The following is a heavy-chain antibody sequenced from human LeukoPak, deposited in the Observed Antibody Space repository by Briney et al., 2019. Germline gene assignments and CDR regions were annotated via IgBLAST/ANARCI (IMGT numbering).Heavy chain of an antibody. J-gene: IGHJ4*02. Sequence: GGSLRLSCVASGFTLSSFSMHWVRQSPGRGLEYVSAINYKGGPTYYADSVKGRFTISRDNAKNTLYLQMNSLRAEDTAVYYCARVMGVNDDYWGQGTLVTVSS. V-gene: IGHV3-64*02. CDR1: GFTLSSFS. CDR2: INYKGGPT. CDR3: ARVMGVNDDY. D-gene: IGHD2-8*01.